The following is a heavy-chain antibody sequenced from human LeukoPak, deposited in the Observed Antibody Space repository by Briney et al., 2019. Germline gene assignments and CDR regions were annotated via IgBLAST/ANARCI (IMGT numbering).Heavy chain of an antibody. CDR2: ISGSGGST. Sequence: GGSLRLSCAASGFTFSSYAMSWVRQAPGKGLEWVSTISGSGGSTYYADSVKGRFTISRDNSKNTLYLQMNSLRAEDTAVYYCAKVTLYDIMTGYDYFDYWGQGTLVTVSS. CDR1: GFTFSSYA. J-gene: IGHJ4*02. CDR3: AKVTLYDIMTGYDYFDY. D-gene: IGHD3-9*01. V-gene: IGHV3-23*01.